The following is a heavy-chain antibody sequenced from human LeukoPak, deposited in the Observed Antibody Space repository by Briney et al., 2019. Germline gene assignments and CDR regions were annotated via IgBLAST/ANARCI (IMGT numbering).Heavy chain of an antibody. V-gene: IGHV4-34*01. CDR2: INHSGNT. Sequence: SETLSLTCAVYGGSFSGYFWSWIRQPPGKGLEWIGEINHSGNTNYNPSLKSRVTISVDTSKNQFSLKLSSVTAADTAVYYCARHIEGGYDFWSGYSQSNWFDPWGQGTLVTVSS. D-gene: IGHD3-3*01. CDR1: GGSFSGYF. J-gene: IGHJ5*02. CDR3: ARHIEGGYDFWSGYSQSNWFDP.